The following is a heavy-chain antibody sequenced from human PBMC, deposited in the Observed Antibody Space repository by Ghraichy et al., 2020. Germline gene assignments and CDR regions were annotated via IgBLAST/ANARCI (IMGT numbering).Heavy chain of an antibody. CDR1: GFTFNNYA. J-gene: IGHJ5*02. CDR2: IGGSGGHT. D-gene: IGHD4-17*01. Sequence: GGSLRLSCAASGFTFNNYAMSWVRQSSGRGLEWVSAIGGSGGHTYYADSMKGRFTISRDNSKNTLYLQMNTLRDEDTALYYCAKDLGDYGDYVGWFDAWGQGTQVTVSS. CDR3: AKDLGDYGDYVGWFDA. V-gene: IGHV3-23*01.